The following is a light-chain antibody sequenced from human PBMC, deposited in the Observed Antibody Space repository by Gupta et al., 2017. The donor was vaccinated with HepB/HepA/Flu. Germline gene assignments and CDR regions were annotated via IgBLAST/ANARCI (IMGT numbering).Light chain of an antibody. CDR2: AAS. J-gene: IGKJ5*01. CDR1: QGISNY. Sequence: DIQMTQSPSSLSASVGDRVTITCRANQGISNYLAWYQQKPGKVPKLLIYAASTLQTGVPSRFSGSGSGTDFTLTISSLQPEDVATYYCQKYNSDPLTFGQGTQVEIK. V-gene: IGKV1-27*01. CDR3: QKYNSDPLT.